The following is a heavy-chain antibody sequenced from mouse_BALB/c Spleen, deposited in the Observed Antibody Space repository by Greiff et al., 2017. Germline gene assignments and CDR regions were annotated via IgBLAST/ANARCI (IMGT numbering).Heavy chain of an antibody. J-gene: IGHJ3*01. CDR1: GYSITSDYA. Sequence: EVQLQQSGPGLVKPSQSLSLTCTVTGYSITSDYAWNWIRQFPGNKLEWMGYISYSGSTSYNPSLKSRISITRDTSKNQFFLQLNSVTTEDTATYYCARGGFGRQLGPLAYWGQGTLVTVSA. CDR3: ARGGFGRQLGPLAY. D-gene: IGHD3-2*01. V-gene: IGHV3-2*02. CDR2: ISYSGST.